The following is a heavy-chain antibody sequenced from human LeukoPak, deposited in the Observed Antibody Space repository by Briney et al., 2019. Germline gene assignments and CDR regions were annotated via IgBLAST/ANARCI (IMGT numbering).Heavy chain of an antibody. CDR1: GGTFNNSA. Sequence: SVKVSCKTSGGTFNNSAISWVRQAPGQGLEWLGGIMPLFGTAGYAQKFQGRVTITKDEPTRTVYLELTSLTSDDTAVYYCARDVHGDYGSGWFDPWGQGTLVSVSS. J-gene: IGHJ5*02. V-gene: IGHV1-69*05. D-gene: IGHD4-17*01. CDR3: ARDVHGDYGSGWFDP. CDR2: IMPLFGTA.